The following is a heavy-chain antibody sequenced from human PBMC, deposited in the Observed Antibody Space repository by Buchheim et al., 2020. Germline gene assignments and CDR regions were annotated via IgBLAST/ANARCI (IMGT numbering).Heavy chain of an antibody. Sequence: EVQLLESGGGLVQPGGSLRLSCAASGFTFSSYSMSWVRQAPGKGLELVSIISDSGGSPYYADSVTGRFTISRVNSKNTLYLQMNSLRAEETAVYHCAKMAAAAGLYHFDYWGQGTL. CDR2: ISDSGGSP. J-gene: IGHJ4*02. CDR1: GFTFSSYS. CDR3: AKMAAAAGLYHFDY. V-gene: IGHV3-23*01. D-gene: IGHD6-13*01.